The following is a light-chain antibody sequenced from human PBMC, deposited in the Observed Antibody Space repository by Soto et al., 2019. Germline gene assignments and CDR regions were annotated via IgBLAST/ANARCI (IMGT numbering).Light chain of an antibody. Sequence: QCVLTQPPSVCGAPGQGVSISCTGSSSNLGAGHDVHWYQQVQGTAPRLLIYGNSNRPSGVPDRFSGSKSGTLASLAISGLQAEDEAFYYCQSYDIGLSGGVFGGGTKLTVL. J-gene: IGLJ3*02. V-gene: IGLV1-40*01. CDR2: GNS. CDR1: SSNLGAGHD. CDR3: QSYDIGLSGGV.